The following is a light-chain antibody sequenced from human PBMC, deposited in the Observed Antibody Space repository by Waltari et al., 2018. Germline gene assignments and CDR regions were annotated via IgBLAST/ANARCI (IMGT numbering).Light chain of an antibody. Sequence: DIQMTQSPSSLSASVVDRFPITCQASQDISNYLNWYQQKPGKAPKLLIYDASNLETGVPSRFSGSGSGTDFTFTISSLQPEDIATYYCQQYDNLRVTFGGGTKVEIK. CDR1: QDISNY. CDR2: DAS. V-gene: IGKV1-33*01. J-gene: IGKJ4*01. CDR3: QQYDNLRVT.